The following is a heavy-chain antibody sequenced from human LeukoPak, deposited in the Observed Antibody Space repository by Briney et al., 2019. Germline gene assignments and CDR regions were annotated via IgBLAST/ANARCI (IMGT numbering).Heavy chain of an antibody. CDR1: GGSISSYY. CDR3: ARRSNYSPDAFDI. D-gene: IGHD1-26*01. V-gene: IGHV4-59*01. Sequence: PSETLSLTCTVSGGSISSYYWSWIRQPPGKGLEWIGYIYYSGSTNYNPSLKSRVTISVDTSKNQFSLKLSSVTAADTAVYYCARRSNYSPDAFDIWGQGTMVTVSS. J-gene: IGHJ3*02. CDR2: IYYSGST.